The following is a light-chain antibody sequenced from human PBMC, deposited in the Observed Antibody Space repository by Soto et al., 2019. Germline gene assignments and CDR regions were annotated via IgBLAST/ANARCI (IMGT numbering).Light chain of an antibody. J-gene: IGLJ1*01. CDR2: EVN. V-gene: IGLV2-14*01. CDR1: SSDVGGYNY. CDR3: SSYTTSSSYV. Sequence: QSALTRPASVSGSPGQSVTISCTGTSSDVGGYNYVSWYQQHPGTAPKLIIYEVNNRPLGVSNRFSGSKSGNTASLTISGLQAGDEADYFCSSYTTSSSYVFGPGTKVTVL.